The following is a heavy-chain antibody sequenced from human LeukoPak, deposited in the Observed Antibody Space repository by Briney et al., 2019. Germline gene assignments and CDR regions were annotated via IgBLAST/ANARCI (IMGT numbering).Heavy chain of an antibody. V-gene: IGHV1-18*01. CDR3: ARQAGYSTGWYGGYYFDH. CDR2: IAVYNGDT. J-gene: IGHJ4*02. D-gene: IGHD6-19*01. CDR1: GYTFTSYG. Sequence: ASVNVSCKASGYTFTSYGISWVRQAPGQGPEWMGWIAVYNGDTKFLQKFQGRVTLTTDASPNTACMELRSLTSDDTAVYYCARQAGYSTGWYGGYYFDHWGQGTPVTVSA.